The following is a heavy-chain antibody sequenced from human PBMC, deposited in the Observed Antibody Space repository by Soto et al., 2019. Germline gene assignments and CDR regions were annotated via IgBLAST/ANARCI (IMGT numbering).Heavy chain of an antibody. CDR1: GGSISSYY. CDR2: IYYSGTT. J-gene: IGHJ4*02. Sequence: QVQLQESGPGLVKPSETLSLTCTVSGGSISSYYWSWIRQPPGKGLEWIGYIYYSGTTNYNPSLQSRVTISVDTSKNQLSLKLSSVTAAATAVYYCARRYGYSFDYWGQGTLVTVSS. D-gene: IGHD5-18*01. V-gene: IGHV4-59*08. CDR3: ARRYGYSFDY.